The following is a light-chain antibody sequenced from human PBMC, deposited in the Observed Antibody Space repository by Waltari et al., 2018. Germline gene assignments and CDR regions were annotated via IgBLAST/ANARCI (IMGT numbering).Light chain of an antibody. Sequence: DIQMNQFPSSVSASVGDRVTLTCRASQDITSYLAWYQQKPGKAPKLLMYAASSLLSGVPSRFSGSGSGTDFTLTISSLQPEDFATYYCQQGKSFPLTFGGGTKVEIK. CDR3: QQGKSFPLT. V-gene: IGKV1-12*01. CDR1: QDITSY. CDR2: AAS. J-gene: IGKJ4*01.